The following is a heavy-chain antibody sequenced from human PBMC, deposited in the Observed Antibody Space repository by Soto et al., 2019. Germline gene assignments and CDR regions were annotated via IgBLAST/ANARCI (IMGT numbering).Heavy chain of an antibody. CDR1: GDSVSSNSAA. J-gene: IGHJ4*02. CDR3: ARDGGQLLLIRYYFDY. CDR2: TYYRSKWYN. Sequence: KQSPTLSLTCAISGDSVSSNSAAWNWIRQSPSRGLEWLGRTYYRSKWYNDYAVSVKSRITINPDTSKNQFSLQLNSVTPEDTAVYYCARDGGQLLLIRYYFDYWGQGTLVTVSS. D-gene: IGHD2-2*01. V-gene: IGHV6-1*01.